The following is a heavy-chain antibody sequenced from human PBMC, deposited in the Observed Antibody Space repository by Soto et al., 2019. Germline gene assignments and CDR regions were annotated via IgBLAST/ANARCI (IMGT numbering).Heavy chain of an antibody. CDR3: ARDSYGVGYYYYYGMDV. J-gene: IGHJ6*02. CDR1: GFTFSSYE. CDR2: ISSSGSTI. V-gene: IGHV3-48*03. Sequence: EVQLVESGGGLVQPGGSLRLSCADSGFTFSSYEMNWVRQAPGKGLEWVSYISSSGSTIYYADSVKGRFTISRDNAKNSLYLQMNSLRAEDTAVYYSARDSYGVGYYYYYGMDVWGQGTTVTVSS. D-gene: IGHD3-16*01.